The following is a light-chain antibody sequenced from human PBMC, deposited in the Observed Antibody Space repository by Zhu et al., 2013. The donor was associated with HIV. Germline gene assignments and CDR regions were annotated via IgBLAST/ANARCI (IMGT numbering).Light chain of an antibody. CDR1: HSINTY. CDR2: AAS. CDR3: LQYKSYPYT. V-gene: IGKV1-17*01. Sequence: DIQMTQSPSSLSASVGDRVTITCRASHSINTYLNWYQQKPGKAPKLLIYAASSLQSGVPSRFSGSGSGTEFTLTISSLQPEDFATYYCLQYKSYPYTFGQGTKLEIK. J-gene: IGKJ2*01.